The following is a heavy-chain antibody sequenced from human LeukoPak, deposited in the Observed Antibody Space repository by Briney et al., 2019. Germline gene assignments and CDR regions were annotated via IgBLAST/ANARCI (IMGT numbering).Heavy chain of an antibody. CDR3: ATDPGEIVPAAKGPRGDYCYGMDV. Sequence: GASVKVSCKVSGYTLTELSMHWVRQAPGKGLEWMGGFDPEDGETIYAQKFQGRVTMTEDTSTDTAYMELKSLRSDDTAVYYCATDPGEIVPAAKGPRGDYCYGMDVWGQGTTVTVYS. V-gene: IGHV1-24*01. J-gene: IGHJ6*02. D-gene: IGHD2-2*01. CDR2: FDPEDGET. CDR1: GYTLTELS.